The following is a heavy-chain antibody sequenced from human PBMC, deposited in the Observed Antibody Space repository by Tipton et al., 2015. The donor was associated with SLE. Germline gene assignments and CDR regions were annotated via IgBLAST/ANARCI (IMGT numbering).Heavy chain of an antibody. D-gene: IGHD3-3*01. J-gene: IGHJ6*02. Sequence: SGFTFSNYGMHWVRQAPGKGLEWVAFIRYDGSNKYYADSVKGRFTISRDNSKNTLYLQMNSLRAEDTAVYYCAKDTRITISQVGVWGQGTTVTVSS. CDR1: GFTFSNYG. V-gene: IGHV3-30*02. CDR2: IRYDGSNK. CDR3: AKDTRITISQVGV.